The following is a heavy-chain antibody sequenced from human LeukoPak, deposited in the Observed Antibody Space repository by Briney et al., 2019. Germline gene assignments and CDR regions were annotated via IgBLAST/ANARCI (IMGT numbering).Heavy chain of an antibody. CDR3: ARGLESINYYMDV. CDR1: GYTFTSYG. J-gene: IGHJ6*03. V-gene: IGHV1-2*06. D-gene: IGHD1-1*01. Sequence: GASVKVSCKASGYTFTSYGISWVRQAPGQGLEWMGRINPNSGGTNYAQKFQGRVTMTRDTSISTAYMELSRLRSDDTAVYYCARGLESINYYMDVWGKGTTVTVSS. CDR2: INPNSGGT.